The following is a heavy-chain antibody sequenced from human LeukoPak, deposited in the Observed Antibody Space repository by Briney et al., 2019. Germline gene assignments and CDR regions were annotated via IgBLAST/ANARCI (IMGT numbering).Heavy chain of an antibody. V-gene: IGHV2-5*02. Sequence: SGPTLVKPTQTLTLTCSLSGVSLSISGVGVGWIRQPPGKALEWLALIYWDDDSRYSLSLKSRLTIAKDTSKTQVVLTLTNMDSVDTATYYCAHSQVFSYGSFHDAYDIWGLGMLVTVSS. J-gene: IGHJ3*02. CDR1: GVSLSISGVG. D-gene: IGHD5-18*01. CDR2: IYWDDDS. CDR3: AHSQVFSYGSFHDAYDI.